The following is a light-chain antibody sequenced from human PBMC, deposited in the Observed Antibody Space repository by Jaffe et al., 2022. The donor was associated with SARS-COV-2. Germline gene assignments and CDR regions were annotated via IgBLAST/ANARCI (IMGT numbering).Light chain of an antibody. V-gene: IGKV3-15*01. CDR3: QQYHKWPLT. CDR1: QSIATN. Sequence: EVVMTQSPATLSVSPGERATLSCRASQSIATNLVWYQQKPGQAPRLLISYASTRAAGIPARFSGSGSGTEFTLTITSLQSEDFAVYYCQQYHKWPLTFGQGTKVEIK. CDR2: YAS. J-gene: IGKJ1*01.